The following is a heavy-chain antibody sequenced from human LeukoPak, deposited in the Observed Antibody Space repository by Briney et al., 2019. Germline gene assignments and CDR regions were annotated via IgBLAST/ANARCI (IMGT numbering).Heavy chain of an antibody. J-gene: IGHJ6*03. CDR2: ISSGGTTI. Sequence: GGSLRLSCAASGFTFSSYEMNWVRQAPGKGLEWVSYISSGGTTIYYADSVKGRFTISRDNAKNSLYLQMNSLRAEDTAVYYCARVGYYGSGSFYYYYYYMDVWGKGTTVTVSS. D-gene: IGHD3-10*01. CDR3: ARVGYYGSGSFYYYYYYMDV. CDR1: GFTFSSYE. V-gene: IGHV3-48*03.